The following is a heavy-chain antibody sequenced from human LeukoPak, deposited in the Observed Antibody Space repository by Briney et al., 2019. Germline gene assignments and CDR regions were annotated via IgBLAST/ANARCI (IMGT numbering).Heavy chain of an antibody. D-gene: IGHD2-21*02. J-gene: IGHJ6*03. CDR3: ARDSGCGGDCYHYFYYYIDV. V-gene: IGHV3-48*03. Sequence: QPGGSLRLSCAASGFTFSNYEMNWVRQAPGKGLEWISYIGSRGNTIYYADSVKGRFTISRDNAKNSLYLQMNSLRAEDTAVYYCARDSGCGGDCYHYFYYYIDVWGKGTTVTVSS. CDR2: IGSRGNTI. CDR1: GFTFSNYE.